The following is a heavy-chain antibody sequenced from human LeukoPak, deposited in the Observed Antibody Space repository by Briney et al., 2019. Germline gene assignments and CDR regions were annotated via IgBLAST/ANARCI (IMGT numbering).Heavy chain of an antibody. CDR2: LNPYGGGT. Sequence: ASVRVSCKTSGFTFKDYYIHWVRQAPGQGLEWMGWLNPYGGGTNYAQKFQGRVTLTRDTSITTAYMDLSSLTSDDTALYYCARALTRYSTAWYGYWGQGTLVTVSS. CDR3: ARALTRYSTAWYGY. D-gene: IGHD6-19*01. V-gene: IGHV1-2*02. CDR1: GFTFKDYY. J-gene: IGHJ4*02.